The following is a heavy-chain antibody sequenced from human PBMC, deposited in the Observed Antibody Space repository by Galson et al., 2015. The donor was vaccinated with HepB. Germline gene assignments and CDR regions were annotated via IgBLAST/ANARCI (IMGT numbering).Heavy chain of an antibody. CDR2: LSYAARNE. D-gene: IGHD6-19*01. CDR3: ARDHYRQWQVQLGFHFYVGMDI. J-gene: IGHJ6*02. CDR1: GVTFNNYA. Sequence: SLRLSCAASGVTFNNYAMHWVRQAPGKGLEWVAVLSYAARNEYYADSVKGRFTISRDDSKNTLYLQMNSLRAEDTAVYYCARDHYRQWQVQLGFHFYVGMDIWGQGTTVTVSS. V-gene: IGHV3-30*04.